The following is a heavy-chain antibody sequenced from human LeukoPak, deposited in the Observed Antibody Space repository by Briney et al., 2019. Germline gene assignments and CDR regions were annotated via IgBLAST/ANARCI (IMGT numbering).Heavy chain of an antibody. D-gene: IGHD4-23*01. Sequence: GGSLRLSCAASGFPFGSYWMHWVRQAPGKGLVWVSRIKSDGSSTSYADSVKGRFTISRDNAKNTLYLQMDSLRAEDTAVYYCARAVGNSEDFDYWGQGTLVTVSS. CDR3: ARAVGNSEDFDY. V-gene: IGHV3-74*01. CDR1: GFPFGSYW. CDR2: IKSDGSST. J-gene: IGHJ4*02.